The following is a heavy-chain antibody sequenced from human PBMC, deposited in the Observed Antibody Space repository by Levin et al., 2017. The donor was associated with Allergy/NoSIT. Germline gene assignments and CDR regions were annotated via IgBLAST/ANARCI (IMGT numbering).Heavy chain of an antibody. CDR2: INHSGST. J-gene: IGHJ6*03. CDR1: GGSFSGYY. CDR3: ARGLRARYYGSGSYLRNYYYYMDV. V-gene: IGHV4-34*01. D-gene: IGHD3-10*01. Sequence: PSETLSLTCAVYGGSFSGYYWSWIRQPPGKGLEWIGEINHSGSTNYNPSLKSRVTISVDTSKNQFSLKLSSVTAADTAVYYCARGLRARYYGSGSYLRNYYYYMDVWGKGTTVTVSS.